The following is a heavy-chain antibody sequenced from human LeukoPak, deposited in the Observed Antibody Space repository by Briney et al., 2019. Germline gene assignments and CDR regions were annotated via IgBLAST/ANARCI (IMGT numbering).Heavy chain of an antibody. CDR2: IRYDGTNK. J-gene: IGHJ5*02. V-gene: IGHV3-30*02. CDR3: AKQLSTVLTLEGSDLTDSS. CDR1: GFTFSSYG. Sequence: TGGSLRLSCTASGFTFSSYGMHWIRQAPGTGLEWVAFIRYDGTNKDYADSVKGRFTISRDNSKNTLYLQMNSLRPEDTAVYYCAKQLSTVLTLEGSDLTDSSWGQGTLVTVS. D-gene: IGHD4/OR15-4a*01.